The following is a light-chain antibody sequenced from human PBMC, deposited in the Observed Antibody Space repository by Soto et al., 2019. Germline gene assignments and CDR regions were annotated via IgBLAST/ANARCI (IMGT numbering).Light chain of an antibody. V-gene: IGKV1-5*01. J-gene: IGKJ2*01. CDR1: QSISSW. Sequence: DIQMTQSPSTLSASVGDRVTNTCRASQSISSWLAWYQQIPGKAPKLLIYDVSSLESGVPSRFSGSGSGTEFTLTISSLQPDDFATYYCQQYNSYPYTFGQGTKLEIK. CDR3: QQYNSYPYT. CDR2: DVS.